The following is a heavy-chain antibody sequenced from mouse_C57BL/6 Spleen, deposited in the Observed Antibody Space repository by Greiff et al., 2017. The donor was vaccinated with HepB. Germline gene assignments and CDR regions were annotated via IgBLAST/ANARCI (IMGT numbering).Heavy chain of an antibody. D-gene: IGHD1-1*01. CDR2: ISYDGSN. CDR1: GYSITSGYY. Sequence: DVKLQESGPGLVKPSQSLSLTCSVTGYSITSGYYWNWIRQSPGNKLEWMGYISYDGSNNYNPSLKNRISITRDTSKNQFFLKLNSVTTEDTATYYCAREDYGSSPWFAYWGQGTLVTVSA. CDR3: AREDYGSSPWFAY. J-gene: IGHJ3*01. V-gene: IGHV3-6*01.